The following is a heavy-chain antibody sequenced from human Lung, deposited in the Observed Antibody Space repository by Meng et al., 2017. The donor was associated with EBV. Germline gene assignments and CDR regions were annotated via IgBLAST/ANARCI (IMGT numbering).Heavy chain of an antibody. J-gene: IGHJ3*01. CDR3: ATWTSRAGAFDL. CDR1: GFAVSCSH. CDR2: SRSKGNSYAT. Sequence: AQLVSCGGVLLRPVGSLELSRSASGFAVSCSHMHWVPQASGKGLEWGGRSRSKGNSYATTYAESVKGRFTISRDDSKNTAYPKMNSLSADDTAVYYRATWTSRAGAFDLWGQGTMVTVSS. D-gene: IGHD3/OR15-3a*01. V-gene: IGHV3-73*02.